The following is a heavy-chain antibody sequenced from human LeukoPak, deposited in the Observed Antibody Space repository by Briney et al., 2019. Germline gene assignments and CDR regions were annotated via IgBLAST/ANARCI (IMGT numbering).Heavy chain of an antibody. CDR2: ISGSGGST. J-gene: IGHJ4*02. D-gene: IGHD3-22*01. CDR3: ARGAYYYED. Sequence: PGGSLRLSCAASGFTFSSYAMSWVRQAPGKGLEWVSAISGSGGSTYYADSVKGRFTISRDNAKNSLYLQMNSLRAEDAAVYYCARGAYYYEDWGQGTLVTVSS. CDR1: GFTFSSYA. V-gene: IGHV3-23*01.